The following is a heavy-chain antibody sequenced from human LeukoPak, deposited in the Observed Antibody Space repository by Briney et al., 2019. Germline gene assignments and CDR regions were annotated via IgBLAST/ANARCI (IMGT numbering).Heavy chain of an antibody. Sequence: GGSLRLSCAASGFTFSSYSMNWVRQAPGKGLEWVSSISSSSSYIYYADSVKGRFTISRDNAKNSLYLQMNSLGAEDTAVYYCARDGTNQLPTDYWGQGTLVTVSS. CDR1: GFTFSSYS. V-gene: IGHV3-21*01. CDR3: ARDGTNQLPTDY. CDR2: ISSSSSYI. D-gene: IGHD2-2*01. J-gene: IGHJ4*02.